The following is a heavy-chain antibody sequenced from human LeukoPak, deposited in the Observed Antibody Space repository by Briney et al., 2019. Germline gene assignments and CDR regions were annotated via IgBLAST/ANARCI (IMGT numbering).Heavy chain of an antibody. CDR3: ATYDSSGYYYVGLFDY. CDR2: FDPEDGET. CDR1: GYTLTELS. D-gene: IGHD3-22*01. J-gene: IGHJ4*02. V-gene: IGHV1-24*01. Sequence: ASVKVSCKVSGYTLTELSMHWVRQAPGKGLEWMGGFDPEDGETIYAQKFQGRVTMTEDTSTDTAYMELSSLRSEDTAVYYCATYDSSGYYYVGLFDYWGQGTLVTVSS.